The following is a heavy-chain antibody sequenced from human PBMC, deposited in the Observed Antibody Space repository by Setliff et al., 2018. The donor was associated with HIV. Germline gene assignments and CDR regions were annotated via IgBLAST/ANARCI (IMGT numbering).Heavy chain of an antibody. CDR1: GYTFTSYD. D-gene: IGHD3-3*01. V-gene: IGHV1-46*01. CDR2: INPSGGST. CDR3: ARGSSALIMREFYDFWCATRDAWDY. J-gene: IGHJ4*02. Sequence: ASVKVSCKASGYTFTSYDINWVRQATGQGLEWMGIINPSGGSTSYQQIFQGRVAMTRDTSTSTVYMELSSLRSEDTAVYYCARGSSALIMREFYDFWCATRDAWDYWGQGTLVTVSS.